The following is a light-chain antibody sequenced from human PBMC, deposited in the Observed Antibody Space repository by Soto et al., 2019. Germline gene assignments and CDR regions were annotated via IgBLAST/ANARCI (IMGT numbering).Light chain of an antibody. CDR3: GAWDDSLSAV. CDR2: DNS. CDR1: KSNIGNNY. J-gene: IGLJ2*01. V-gene: IGLV1-51*01. Sequence: SVLTQPPSVSAAPGQKVTISCSGSKSNIGNNYVSWYQQLPGTAPKLLIYDNSKRPTGIPDRFSGSKSGTSATLGITGLQTGDEADYYCGAWDDSLSAVFGGGTKLTVL.